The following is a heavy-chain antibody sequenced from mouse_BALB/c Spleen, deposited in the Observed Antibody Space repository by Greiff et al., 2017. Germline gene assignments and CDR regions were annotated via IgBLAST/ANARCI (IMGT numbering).Heavy chain of an antibody. CDR1: GFSLTDYG. D-gene: IGHD1-1*01. CDR3: AKHPNYLGWYFDV. J-gene: IGHJ1*01. CDR2: IWGGGST. V-gene: IGHV2-6-5*01. Sequence: VKLMESGPGLVAPSQSLSITCTVSGFSLTDYGVSWIRQPPGKGLEWLGVIWGGGSTYYNSALKSRLSISKDNSKSQVFLKMNSLQTDDTAMYYCAKHPNYLGWYFDVWGAGTTVTVSS.